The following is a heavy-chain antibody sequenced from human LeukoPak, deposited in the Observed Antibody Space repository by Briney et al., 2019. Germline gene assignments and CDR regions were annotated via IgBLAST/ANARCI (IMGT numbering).Heavy chain of an antibody. V-gene: IGHV4-61*02. J-gene: IGHJ3*02. CDR1: GDSLSSGDYY. CDR3: ARWDESDAFDI. D-gene: IGHD1-26*01. Sequence: SETLSLTCTVSGDSLSSGDYYWSWIRQPAGKGPEWIGRISSSGSTNYNPSLKSRVTISVDTSKNQFSLKLSSVTAADTALYYCARWDESDAFDIWGQGTMVTVSS. CDR2: ISSSGST.